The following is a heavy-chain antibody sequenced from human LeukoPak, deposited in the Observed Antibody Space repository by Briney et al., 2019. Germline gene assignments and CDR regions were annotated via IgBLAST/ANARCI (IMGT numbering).Heavy chain of an antibody. V-gene: IGHV4-4*02. CDR1: GGSISSSNW. J-gene: IGHJ4*02. CDR3: ARDYFPSGGYDTFSTPSDY. D-gene: IGHD3-16*01. CDR2: IYHSGST. Sequence: SGTLSLTCAVSGGSISSSNWWSWVRQPPGKGLEWIGEIYHSGSTNYNPSLKSRVTISVDKSKNQFSLKLSSVTAADTAVYYCARDYFPSGGYDTFSTPSDYWGQGTLVTVSS.